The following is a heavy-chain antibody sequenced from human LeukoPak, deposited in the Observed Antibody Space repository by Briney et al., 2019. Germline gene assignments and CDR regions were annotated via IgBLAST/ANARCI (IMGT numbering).Heavy chain of an antibody. CDR3: AKAQGNWFDP. J-gene: IGHJ5*02. Sequence: GGSLRLSCAASGFTFSSYAMSWVRQAQGQGLEWVSAISGSGGSTYYADSVKGRFTISRDNSKNTLYLQMNSLRAEDTAVYYCAKAQGNWFDPWGQGTLVTVSS. CDR1: GFTFSSYA. V-gene: IGHV3-23*01. CDR2: ISGSGGST.